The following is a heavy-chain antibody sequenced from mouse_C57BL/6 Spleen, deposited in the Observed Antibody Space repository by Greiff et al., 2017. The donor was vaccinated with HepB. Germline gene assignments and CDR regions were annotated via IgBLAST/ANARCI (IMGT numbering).Heavy chain of an antibody. J-gene: IGHJ4*01. CDR1: GYTFTSYW. Sequence: QVQLQQSGAELAKPGASVKLSCKASGYTFTSYWMHWVNQRPGQGLEWIGYINPSSGYTKYNQKFKDKATLTADKSSNTAYMQLSSLTYEDSAVYYCARGGNSHSMDYWGQGTSVTVSS. CDR3: ARGGNSHSMDY. V-gene: IGHV1-7*01. D-gene: IGHD2-1*01. CDR2: INPSSGYT.